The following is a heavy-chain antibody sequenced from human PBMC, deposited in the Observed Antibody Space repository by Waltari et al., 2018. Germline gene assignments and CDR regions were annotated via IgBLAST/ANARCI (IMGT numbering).Heavy chain of an antibody. V-gene: IGHV1-69-2*01. CDR2: VDPEDGET. Sequence: EVQLVQSGAEVKKPGATVKISCKFSGYTFTDYYMHWLQQAPGNGLEWMGLVDPEDGETIYAEKFQGRVTITADTSTDTAYMELSSLRSEDTAVYYCATTDTITIFGVVIPGPFDYWGQGTLVTVSS. CDR1: GYTFTDYY. J-gene: IGHJ4*02. D-gene: IGHD3-3*01. CDR3: ATTDTITIFGVVIPGPFDY.